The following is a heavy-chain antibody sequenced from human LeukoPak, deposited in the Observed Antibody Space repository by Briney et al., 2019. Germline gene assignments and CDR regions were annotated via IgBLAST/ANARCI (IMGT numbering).Heavy chain of an antibody. CDR2: INPNSGGT. CDR3: ARDPSMVRGTINWFDP. Sequence: GASVKVSCKASGYTFTGYYMHWVRQAPGQGLEWMGWINPNSGGTNYAQKFQGRVTMTRDTSISTAYMELSRLRSDDTAVYYCARDPSMVRGTINWFDPWGQGTLVTVSS. CDR1: GYTFTGYY. V-gene: IGHV1-2*02. J-gene: IGHJ5*02. D-gene: IGHD3-10*01.